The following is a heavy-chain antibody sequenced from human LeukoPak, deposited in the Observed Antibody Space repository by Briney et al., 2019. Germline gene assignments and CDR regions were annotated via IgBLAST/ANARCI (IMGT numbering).Heavy chain of an antibody. J-gene: IGHJ6*03. V-gene: IGHV1-2*02. CDR2: INPNSGGT. Sequence: GASVTVSFKASGYTFTCYYMHWVRQAPGQGREWMGWINPNSGGTNYAQKFQGRVTMTRDTSISTAYMELSRLRSDDTAVYYCARPTGYYYYYMDVWGKGTTVTVSS. CDR1: GYTFTCYY. CDR3: ARPTGYYYYYMDV.